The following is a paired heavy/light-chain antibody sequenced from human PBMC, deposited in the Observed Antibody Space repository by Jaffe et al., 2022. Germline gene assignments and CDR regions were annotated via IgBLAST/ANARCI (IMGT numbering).Light chain of an antibody. CDR2: DVT. CDR1: STDVGGYNY. V-gene: IGLV2-11*01. J-gene: IGLJ2*01. Sequence: QSALTQPRSVSGSPGQSVTISCTGTSTDVGGYNYVSWYQQHPGEAPKLMIYDVTKRPSGVPDRFSGSKSGNTASLTISGLQADDEADYYCCSYAGRYIVIFGGGTKLAVL. CDR3: CSYAGRYIVI.
Heavy chain of an antibody. CDR1: GLTVSSNY. V-gene: IGHV3-66*02. J-gene: IGHJ4*02. CDR2: IYSGGNI. CDR3: AKGGDGYNFAFDF. Sequence: EVQLVESGGGLVQPGGSLRVSCAASGLTVSSNYMNWVRQAPGKGLEWVSVIYSGGNIYYADSVKGRFTISRDNSKNTLYLQMNSLRAEDTAVYYCAKGGDGYNFAFDFWGQGTLVTVSS. D-gene: IGHD5-12*01.